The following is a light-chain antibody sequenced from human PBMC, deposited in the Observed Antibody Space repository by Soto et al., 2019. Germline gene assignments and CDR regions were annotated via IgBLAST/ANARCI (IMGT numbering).Light chain of an antibody. CDR2: EVS. CDR1: SSDIGAYNY. Sequence: QSVLTQPPSASGSPGQSVTISCTGTSSDIGAYNYVSWYQQHPGKVAKLMIYEVSKRPSGVPDRFSASKSGNTASLTVSGLQAEDEADYYCSSHGGANNFYVFGTGTKVTVL. J-gene: IGLJ1*01. V-gene: IGLV2-8*01. CDR3: SSHGGANNFYV.